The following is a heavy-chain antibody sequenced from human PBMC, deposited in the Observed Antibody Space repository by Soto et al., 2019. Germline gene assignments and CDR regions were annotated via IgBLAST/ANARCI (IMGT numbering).Heavy chain of an antibody. D-gene: IGHD1-26*01. CDR2: IYYSGST. J-gene: IGHJ3*02. CDR3: ARREWELLRAFDI. CDR1: GGSISSSSYY. V-gene: IGHV4-39*01. Sequence: PSETLSLTCTVSGGSISSSSYYWGWIRQPPGKGLEWIGSIYYSGSTYYNPSLKSRVTISVDTSKNQYSLKMNSLTTADTAVYYCARREWELLRAFDIWGQGTMVT.